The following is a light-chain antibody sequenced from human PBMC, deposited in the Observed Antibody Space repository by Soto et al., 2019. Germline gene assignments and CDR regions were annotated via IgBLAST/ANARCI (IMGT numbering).Light chain of an antibody. Sequence: QSVLTQPPSVSGAPGQRVTISCTGSSSNIGAGYDVHWYQQLPGTAPKLLIYGNSNRPSGVPDRFSGSKSGNSASLAITGLQAEDEADYYCQSYGSSLSGYVFGNGTKVTV. CDR3: QSYGSSLSGYV. V-gene: IGLV1-40*01. J-gene: IGLJ1*01. CDR2: GNS. CDR1: SSNIGAGYD.